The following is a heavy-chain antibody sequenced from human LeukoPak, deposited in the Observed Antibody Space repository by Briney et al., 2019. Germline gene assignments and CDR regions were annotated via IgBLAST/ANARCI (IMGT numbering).Heavy chain of an antibody. J-gene: IGHJ6*02. CDR2: ISYDGSNK. D-gene: IGHD3-10*01. CDR1: GFTFSSYG. CDR3: AKDGYYGSGKIAYGMDV. V-gene: IGHV3-30*18. Sequence: GRSLRLSCAASGFTFSSYGMHWVRQAPGKGLEWVAVISYDGSNKYYADSVKGRFTISRDNSKNTLYPQMNSLRAEDTAVYYCAKDGYYGSGKIAYGMDVWGQGTTVTVSS.